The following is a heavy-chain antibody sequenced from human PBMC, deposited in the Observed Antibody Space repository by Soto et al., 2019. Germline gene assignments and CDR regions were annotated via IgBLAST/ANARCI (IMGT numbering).Heavy chain of an antibody. J-gene: IGHJ5*02. CDR2: IDATGSV. CDR3: ARVQRYSGSYRWFDP. D-gene: IGHD5-12*01. CDR1: GGSIGDYY. Sequence: SETLSLTCTVSGGSIGDYYSSWIRQPAGKGLEWIGRIDATGSVNYNPSLKSRVTMSVDSSQNQLSRMLSPVTTADTAVYYCARVQRYSGSYRWFDPWGQGTLVTVSS. V-gene: IGHV4-4*07.